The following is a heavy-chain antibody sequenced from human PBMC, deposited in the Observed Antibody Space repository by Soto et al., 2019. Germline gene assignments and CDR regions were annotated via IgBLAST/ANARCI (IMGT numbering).Heavy chain of an antibody. D-gene: IGHD2-15*01. CDR2: VYWYDDK. J-gene: IGHJ6*03. CDR3: SHVLGYCSSVTCYHSVDYMDV. Sequence: QITLKESGPTLVKPTQTLTLTCTFSGFSLNTSAVGVGWIRQPPGKALEWLALVYWYDDKLYSPSLKSRLTITKDTSKNQVVLTMTNMDPVDTATYFCSHVLGYCSSVTCYHSVDYMDVWGKGTTVTVSS. CDR1: GFSLNTSAVG. V-gene: IGHV2-5*01.